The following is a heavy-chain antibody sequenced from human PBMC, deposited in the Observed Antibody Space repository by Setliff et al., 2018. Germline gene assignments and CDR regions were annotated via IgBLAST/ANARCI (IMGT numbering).Heavy chain of an antibody. CDR1: GGSISSGSCY. V-gene: IGHV4-61*02. CDR2: IYTSGST. D-gene: IGHD3-10*01. J-gene: IGHJ5*02. CDR3: ARDVRYYYGSGSYYNDWFDP. Sequence: PSETLSLTCTVSGGSISSGSCYWSWIRQPAGKGLEWIGRIYTSGSTNYNPSLKSRVTISVDTSKNQFSLKLSSVTAADTAVYYCARDVRYYYGSGSYYNDWFDPWGQGTLVTVSS.